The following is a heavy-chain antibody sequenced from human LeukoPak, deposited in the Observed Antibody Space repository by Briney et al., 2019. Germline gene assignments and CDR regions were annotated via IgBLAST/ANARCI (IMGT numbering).Heavy chain of an antibody. J-gene: IGHJ4*02. D-gene: IGHD3-10*01. CDR1: GGSISSGGYY. CDR3: ASQIDGSGSFDY. Sequence: PSQTLSLTCTVSGGSISSGGYYWSWIRQHPGKGLEWIGYIYYSGSTYYNPSLKSRVTISVDTSKNQFSLKLSSVTAADTAVYYCASQIDGSGSFDYWGQGTLVTVSS. V-gene: IGHV4-31*03. CDR2: IYYSGST.